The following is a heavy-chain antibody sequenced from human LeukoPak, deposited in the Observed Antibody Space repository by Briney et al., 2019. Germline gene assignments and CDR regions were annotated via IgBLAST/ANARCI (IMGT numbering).Heavy chain of an antibody. CDR3: ARYSGGVAGNDY. Sequence: PSETLSLTCTVSGGSISSSNYYWGWIRQPPGKGLEWIGTIYYSGSTYYNPSLKSRVTISVDTSKNQFSLKLSSVTAADTAVYYCARYSGGVAGNDYWGQGTLVTVSS. CDR1: GGSISSSNYY. V-gene: IGHV4-39*07. D-gene: IGHD6-19*01. J-gene: IGHJ4*02. CDR2: IYYSGST.